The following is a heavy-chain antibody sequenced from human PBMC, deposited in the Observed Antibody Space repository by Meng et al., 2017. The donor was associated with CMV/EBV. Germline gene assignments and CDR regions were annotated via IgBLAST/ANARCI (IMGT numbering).Heavy chain of an antibody. V-gene: IGHV3-21*01. Sequence: GESLKISCAASGFTFSSYSMNWVRQAPGKGLEWVSSISSSSSYIYYADSVKGRFTISRDNAKNSLYLQVNSLRAEDTAVYYCARDSLYGGYYYGKDVWGQGTTVTVSS. D-gene: IGHD2/OR15-2a*01. CDR3: ARDSLYGGYYYGKDV. CDR2: ISSSSSYI. J-gene: IGHJ6*02. CDR1: GFTFSSYS.